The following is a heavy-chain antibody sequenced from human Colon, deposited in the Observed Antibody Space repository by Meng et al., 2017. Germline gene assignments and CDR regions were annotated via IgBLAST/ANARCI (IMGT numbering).Heavy chain of an antibody. CDR3: ARDLDALGGVHYYFDY. CDR2: IWYDGSNK. CDR1: GFTFSSEC. J-gene: IGHJ4*02. D-gene: IGHD3-16*01. Sequence: GGSLRLSCAASGFTFSSECMHWVRQAPGRGLEWVAVIWYDGSNKYYADSVKGRFTISRDNSKNTLYLQINSLRAEDTAVYYCARDLDALGGVHYYFDYWGQGTLVTVSS. V-gene: IGHV3-33*01.